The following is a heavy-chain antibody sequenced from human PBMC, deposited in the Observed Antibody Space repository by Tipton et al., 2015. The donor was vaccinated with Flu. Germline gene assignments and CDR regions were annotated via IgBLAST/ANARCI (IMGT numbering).Heavy chain of an antibody. D-gene: IGHD3-22*01. CDR3: ARALLSGYSETSGYYFDAFDL. V-gene: IGHV3-48*03. J-gene: IGHJ3*01. CDR1: EFTFSNYE. CDR2: ISVTGATI. Sequence: GSLRLSCIASEFTFSNYEMNWVRQAPGKGLEWISYISVTGATIYYADSVEGRFTISRDNAKNSVYLQMKSLRDEDTAVYFCARALLSGYSETSGYYFDAFDLWGLGTMVTVSS.